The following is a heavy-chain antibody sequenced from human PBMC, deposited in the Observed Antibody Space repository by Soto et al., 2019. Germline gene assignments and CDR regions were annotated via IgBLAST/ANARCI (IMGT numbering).Heavy chain of an antibody. Sequence: KSSETLSLTCTVSGGSISTYYWGWVRQPPGKGLEWIGYIYYSGSTNYNPSLKSRVTISVDTSKNHFSLRLSSVTAADTAVYYCARGYYGSSGYSFDYWGQGTLVTVSS. J-gene: IGHJ4*02. V-gene: IGHV4-59*01. CDR3: ARGYYGSSGYSFDY. CDR2: IYYSGST. CDR1: GGSISTYY. D-gene: IGHD3-22*01.